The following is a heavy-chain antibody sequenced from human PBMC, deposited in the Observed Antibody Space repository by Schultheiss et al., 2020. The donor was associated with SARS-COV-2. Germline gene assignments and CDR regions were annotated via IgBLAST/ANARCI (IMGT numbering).Heavy chain of an antibody. V-gene: IGHV3-23*01. CDR2: MSGSGSNS. J-gene: IGHJ4*02. CDR1: GFTFSDFA. CDR3: ARRSQPYYFDY. D-gene: IGHD6-13*01. Sequence: GGSLRLSCAASGFTFSDFAMSWVRQAPGKGLEWVSAMSGSGSNSYYADSVKGRFTISRDNSENTVYLQMKSLRDEDTAVYYCARRSQPYYFDYWGQGTLVTVSS.